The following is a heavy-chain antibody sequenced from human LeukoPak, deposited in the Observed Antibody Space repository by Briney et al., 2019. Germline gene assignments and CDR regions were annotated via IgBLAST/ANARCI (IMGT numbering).Heavy chain of an antibody. CDR3: ARKSLKYYDSLDAFDI. CDR2: ISAYNGNT. V-gene: IGHV1-18*01. D-gene: IGHD3-22*01. CDR1: GYTFTSYG. J-gene: IGHJ3*02. Sequence: ASVKVSCKASGYTFTSYGISWVRQAPGQGLEWMGWISAYNGNTNYAQKLQGRVTMTRERSIRTAYMELSRLRSDDTAVYYCARKSLKYYDSLDAFDIWGQGTMVTVS.